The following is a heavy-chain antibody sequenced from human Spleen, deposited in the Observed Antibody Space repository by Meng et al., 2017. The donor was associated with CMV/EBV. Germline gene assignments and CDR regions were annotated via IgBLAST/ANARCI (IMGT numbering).Heavy chain of an antibody. CDR1: GFTFSD. D-gene: IGHD2-2*01. V-gene: IGHV3-71*01. CDR3: AKLPGISPSWGWFDP. J-gene: IGHJ5*02. CDR2: IRNKTNGGAT. Sequence: GESLKISCAASGFTFSDWVRQAPGKGLEWVGFIRNKTNGGATDWTTSLKGEFTISRDDSKSITYLQMNSLRAEDTAVYYCAKLPGISPSWGWFDPWGQGTLVTVSS.